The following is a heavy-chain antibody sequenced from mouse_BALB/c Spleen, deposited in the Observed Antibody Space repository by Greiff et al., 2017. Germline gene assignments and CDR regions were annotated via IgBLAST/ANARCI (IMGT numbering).Heavy chain of an antibody. CDR3: ARGGNHYYYAMDY. J-gene: IGHJ4*01. D-gene: IGHD2-1*01. V-gene: IGHV1S137*01. CDR1: GYTFTDYA. CDR2: ISTYYGDA. Sequence: VQLQQSGAELVRPGVSVKISCKGSGYTFTDYAMHWVKQSHAKSLEWIGVISTYYGDASYNQKFKGKATMTVDKSSSTAYMELARLTSEDSAIYYCARGGNHYYYAMDYWGQGTSVTVSS.